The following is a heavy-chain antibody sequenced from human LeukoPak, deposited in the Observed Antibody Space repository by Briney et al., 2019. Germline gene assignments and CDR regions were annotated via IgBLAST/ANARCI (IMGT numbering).Heavy chain of an antibody. D-gene: IGHD1-26*01. Sequence: SQTLSLTCTVSGGSISSGGYYWSWLRQHPGKGLEWFGYIYYSGSTYYNPSLKSRVTISVDTSKNQFSLKLSSVTAADTAVYYCARKVGATPTDWRFDPWGQGTLVTVSS. CDR1: GGSISSGGYY. CDR3: ARKVGATPTDWRFDP. J-gene: IGHJ5*02. CDR2: IYYSGST. V-gene: IGHV4-31*03.